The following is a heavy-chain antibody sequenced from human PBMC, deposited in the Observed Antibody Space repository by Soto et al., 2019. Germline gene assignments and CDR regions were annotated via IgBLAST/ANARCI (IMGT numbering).Heavy chain of an antibody. J-gene: IGHJ4*02. D-gene: IGHD6-19*01. CDR2: ISHDGRNT. Sequence: VQLVESGGGVVQPGRSLRLSCAASGFTFSDYAMHWVRQAPGKGLEWVAGISHDGRNTHYADSVKGRFTISRDSSKNTVSLVMTSLRGEDTAVCYCAKGGRQWLVTSDFDYWGQGALVTVSS. V-gene: IGHV3-30*18. CDR3: AKGGRQWLVTSDFDY. CDR1: GFTFSDYA.